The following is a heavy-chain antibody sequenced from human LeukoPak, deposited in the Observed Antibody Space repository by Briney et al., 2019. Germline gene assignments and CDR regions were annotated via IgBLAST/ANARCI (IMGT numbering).Heavy chain of an antibody. V-gene: IGHV3-7*01. CDR3: ARVRVTNNWFDP. Sequence: GGSLRLSCAASGFTFSSYWMSWVRQAPGRGGEWVAKIKQDRSEKYYVDSGKDRFTISRDNAKNSLYLQMNSVRAEDTAVYYCARVRVTNNWFDPWGQGTLVTVSS. J-gene: IGHJ5*02. D-gene: IGHD4-17*01. CDR2: IKQDRSEK. CDR1: GFTFSSYW.